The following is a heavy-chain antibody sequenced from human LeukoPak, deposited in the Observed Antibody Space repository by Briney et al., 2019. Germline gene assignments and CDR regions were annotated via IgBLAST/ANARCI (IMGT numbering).Heavy chain of an antibody. D-gene: IGHD5-12*01. V-gene: IGHV3-48*04. CDR2: ISSSSDSI. CDR1: GFTFSTYG. J-gene: IGHJ4*02. Sequence: GGSLRLSCAASGFTFSTYGMIWVRQAPGRGLEWLSYISSSSDSIKYAGSVKGRFTSSRDNAKNSLYLQMNSLRAEDTAVYYCAKSRIGFSGQLDHWGQGALITVSS. CDR3: AKSRIGFSGQLDH.